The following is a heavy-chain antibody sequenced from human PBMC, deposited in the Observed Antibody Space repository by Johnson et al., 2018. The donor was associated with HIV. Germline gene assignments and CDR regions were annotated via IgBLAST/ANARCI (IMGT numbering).Heavy chain of an antibody. Sequence: VHLVESGGGLVQPGRSPRLSCVASGFILDDYAMHWVRQAPGKGLEWVSGISWNSGSIGYADSVKGRFTISRDNAKNSLYLQMTSLRAVDTALYYCARFRSSNWFDAFDIWGQGTMVTVSA. CDR1: GFILDDYA. D-gene: IGHD6-13*01. V-gene: IGHV3-9*01. CDR3: ARFRSSNWFDAFDI. CDR2: ISWNSGSI. J-gene: IGHJ3*02.